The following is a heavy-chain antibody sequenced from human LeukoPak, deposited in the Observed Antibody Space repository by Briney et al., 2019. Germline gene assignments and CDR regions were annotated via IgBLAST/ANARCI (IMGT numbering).Heavy chain of an antibody. CDR2: IYYSGST. V-gene: IGHV4-59*08. J-gene: IGHJ4*02. D-gene: IGHD1-26*01. Sequence: SETLSLTCTVSGGSISSYYWSWTRQPPGKGLEWIGYIYYSGSTNYNPSLKSRVTISVDTSKNQFSLKLSSVTAADTAVYYCARRRASGSYPFDYWGQGTLVTVSS. CDR1: GGSISSYY. CDR3: ARRRASGSYPFDY.